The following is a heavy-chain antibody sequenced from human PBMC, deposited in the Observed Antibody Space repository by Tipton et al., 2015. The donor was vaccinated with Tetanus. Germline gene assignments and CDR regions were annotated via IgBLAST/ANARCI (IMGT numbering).Heavy chain of an antibody. V-gene: IGHV4-59*01. CDR3: ARGDCFDY. J-gene: IGHJ4*02. CDR2: IYYSGST. Sequence: TLSLTCTVSGGSISSYYWSWIRQRPGKGLEWIGHIYYSGSTNYNPSLKSRVTISVDTSKNQFSLKLSSVTAADTAVYYCARGDCFDYWGQGTLVTVSS. CDR1: GGSISSYY.